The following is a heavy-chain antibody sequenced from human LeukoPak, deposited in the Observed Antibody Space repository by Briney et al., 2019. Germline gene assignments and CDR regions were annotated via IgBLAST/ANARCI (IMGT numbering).Heavy chain of an antibody. CDR2: IIPIVGTA. Sequence: SVKVSCKASGGTFSSYAISWVRQAPGQGLEWMGGIIPIVGTANYAQKLQGRVTITTDEPTTTAYMELSSLRAEDTAVYYCASESGYSGYDSGVVDYWGQGTLVTVSS. V-gene: IGHV1-69*05. D-gene: IGHD5-12*01. CDR3: ASESGYSGYDSGVVDY. J-gene: IGHJ4*02. CDR1: GGTFSSYA.